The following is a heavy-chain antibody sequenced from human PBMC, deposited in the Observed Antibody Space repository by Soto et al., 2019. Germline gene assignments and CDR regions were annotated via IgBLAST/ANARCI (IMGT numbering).Heavy chain of an antibody. D-gene: IGHD1-1*01. J-gene: IGHJ3*02. V-gene: IGHV3-23*01. CDR1: GFTFNNYA. CDR3: AKGDWNDAGDAFDI. Sequence: GGSLRLSCAASGFTFNNYAMSWVRQAPGKGLEWVSTIRDSGATTYYADSVKGRLTISRDNSKNMLYLRMNSLRAEDTALYYCAKGDWNDAGDAFDIWGQGTRVTVSS. CDR2: IRDSGATT.